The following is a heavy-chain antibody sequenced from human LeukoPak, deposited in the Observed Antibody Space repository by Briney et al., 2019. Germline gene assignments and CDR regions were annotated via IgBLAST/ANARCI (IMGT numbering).Heavy chain of an antibody. J-gene: IGHJ6*02. CDR3: AKNTVYYYYYDMDV. V-gene: IGHV3-48*03. D-gene: IGHD2-8*02. Sequence: GGSLRLSCAASGFTFSRFAMNWVRQAPGKGLEWVSYISSSSSNDIYYVDSVKGRFTISRDNAKNSLYLQMNSLRAEDTAVYYCAKNTVYYYYYDMDVWGQGTTVTVSS. CDR1: GFTFSRFA. CDR2: ISSSSSNDI.